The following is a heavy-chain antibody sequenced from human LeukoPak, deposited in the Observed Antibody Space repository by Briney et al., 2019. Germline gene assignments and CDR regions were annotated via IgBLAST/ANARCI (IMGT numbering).Heavy chain of an antibody. CDR2: ISGSGGST. CDR1: GFTLNSYS. CDR3: AKIRITMIVVVMAFDI. D-gene: IGHD3-22*01. V-gene: IGHV3-23*01. Sequence: GGSLRLSCAASGFTLNSYSMNWVRQAPGKGLEWVSAISGSGGSTYYADSVKGRFTISRDNSKNTLYLQMNSLRAEDTAVYYCAKIRITMIVVVMAFDIWGQGTMVTVSS. J-gene: IGHJ3*02.